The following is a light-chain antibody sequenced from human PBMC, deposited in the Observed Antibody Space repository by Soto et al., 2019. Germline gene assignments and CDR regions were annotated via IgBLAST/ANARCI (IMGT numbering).Light chain of an antibody. J-gene: IGKJ1*01. V-gene: IGKV1-39*01. CDR2: EAS. CDR3: QQSLTTPPT. CDR1: QSISTY. Sequence: DIQMTQSPSSLSASLGDRVTITCRASQSISTYLNWYQQKPGKAPTLLIFEASNLQGGVPSRFSGSGSGTDFTLTISSLQPEDFATYFCQQSLTTPPTFGQGTKAEL.